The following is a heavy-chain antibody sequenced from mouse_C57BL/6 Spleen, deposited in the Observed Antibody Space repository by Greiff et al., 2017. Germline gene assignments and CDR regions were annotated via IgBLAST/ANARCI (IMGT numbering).Heavy chain of an antibody. CDR1: GFTFSSYA. CDR2: ISSGGDYI. CDR3: TGLYSNYRYCDV. V-gene: IGHV5-9-1*02. Sequence: EVQGVESGEGLVKPGGSLKLSCAASGFTFSSYAMSWVRQTPEKRLEWVAYISSGGDYIYYADTVKGRFTISRDNARNTLYLQMSSLKSEDTAMYYCTGLYSNYRYCDVWGTGTTVTVSS. J-gene: IGHJ1*03. D-gene: IGHD2-5*01.